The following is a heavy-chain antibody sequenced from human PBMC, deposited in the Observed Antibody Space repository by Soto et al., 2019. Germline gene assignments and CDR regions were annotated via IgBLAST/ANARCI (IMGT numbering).Heavy chain of an antibody. V-gene: IGHV3-30*18. D-gene: IGHD3-22*01. CDR1: GFTFSSYG. CDR2: ISYDGSNE. CDR3: AKDLAYYDSSGYYY. J-gene: IGHJ4*02. Sequence: QVQLVESGGGVVQPGRSLRLSCAASGFTFSSYGMHWVRQAPGKGLEWVAVISYDGSNEYYADSVKGRFTISRDNSKNTLYLQMNSLRAEDTAVYYCAKDLAYYDSSGYYYWGQGTLVTVSS.